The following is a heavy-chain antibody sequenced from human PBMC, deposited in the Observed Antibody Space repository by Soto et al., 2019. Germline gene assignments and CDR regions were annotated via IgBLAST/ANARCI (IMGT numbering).Heavy chain of an antibody. CDR1: GYSFTSYW. CDR3: ARLVLLEQWLARGWFDP. CDR2: IYPGYSDT. Sequence: GESLKISCKGSGYSFTSYWIGWVRQMPGKGLEWMGIIYPGYSDTRYSPSFQGQVTISADKPISTAYLQWSSLKASDTAMYYCARLVLLEQWLARGWFDPWGQGTLVTVSS. J-gene: IGHJ5*02. D-gene: IGHD6-19*01. V-gene: IGHV5-51*01.